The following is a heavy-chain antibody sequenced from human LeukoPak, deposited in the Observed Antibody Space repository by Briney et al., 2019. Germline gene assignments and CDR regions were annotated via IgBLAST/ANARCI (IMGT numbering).Heavy chain of an antibody. D-gene: IGHD3-10*01. V-gene: IGHV3-15*05. CDR1: GFTFTNFW. Sequence: GGSLRLSCAASGFTFTNFWMSWVRQAPGKGLEWVARIRSKVDGETTNYPAPLKGRVTISRDDLKNTLYLQMNNLKIEDTAAYYCVTGSGGARLDYWGQGTLVTVSS. J-gene: IGHJ4*02. CDR3: VTGSGGARLDY. CDR2: IRSKVDGETT.